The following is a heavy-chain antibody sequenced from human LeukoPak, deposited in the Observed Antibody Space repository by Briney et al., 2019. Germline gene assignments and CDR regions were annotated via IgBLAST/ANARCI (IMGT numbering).Heavy chain of an antibody. V-gene: IGHV3-23*01. CDR3: ARRAGAYSHPYDY. CDR2: ISGSGGST. CDR1: GFTFSSYA. J-gene: IGHJ4*02. D-gene: IGHD4/OR15-4a*01. Sequence: GGSLRLSCVVSGFTFSSYAMSWVRQAPGKGLEWVSGISGSGGSTYYADSVKGRFTISRDNTKNTLYLQMNSLRAEDTAVYYCARRAGAYSHPYDYWGQGTLVTVSS.